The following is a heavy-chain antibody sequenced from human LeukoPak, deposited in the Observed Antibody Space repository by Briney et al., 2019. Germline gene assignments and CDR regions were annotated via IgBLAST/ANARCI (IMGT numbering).Heavy chain of an antibody. D-gene: IGHD6-19*01. Sequence: ASVKVSCKASGYTFTSYDINWVRQATGQGLEWMGWMNPNSGNTGYAQKFQGRVTMTRNTSISTAYMELSSLRSGDTAVYYCARGRVQWLADFDYWGQGTLVTVSS. V-gene: IGHV1-8*01. CDR3: ARGRVQWLADFDY. CDR1: GYTFTSYD. CDR2: MNPNSGNT. J-gene: IGHJ4*02.